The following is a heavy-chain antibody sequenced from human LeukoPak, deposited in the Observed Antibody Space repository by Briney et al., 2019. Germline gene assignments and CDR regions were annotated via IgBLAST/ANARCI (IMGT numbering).Heavy chain of an antibody. CDR3: ATHGTYCGGDSYSYF. CDR1: GYIFINYG. Sequence: ASVKVSCKASGYIFINYGINWVRQAPGQGLEWMGWISPYSGNTNYAQKLQGRVTMTTDTSTSTAYMELRSLTSDDTAVYYCATHGTYCGGDSYSYFWGHGTLITVSS. D-gene: IGHD2-21*01. J-gene: IGHJ4*01. V-gene: IGHV1-18*01. CDR2: ISPYSGNT.